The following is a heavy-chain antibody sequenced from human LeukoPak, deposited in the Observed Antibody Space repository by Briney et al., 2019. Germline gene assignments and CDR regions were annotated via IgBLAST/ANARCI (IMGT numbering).Heavy chain of an antibody. D-gene: IGHD6-13*01. J-gene: IGHJ4*02. CDR3: ARGGVAAAAPPFDY. Sequence: GGSLRLSCAASGFTFSSYAMHWVRQAPGKGLEYVSAISSNGGSTYYANSVKGRFTISRDNSKNTLYLQMGSLRAEDMAVYYCARGGVAAAAPPFDYWGQGTLVTVSS. V-gene: IGHV3-64*01. CDR1: GFTFSSYA. CDR2: ISSNGGST.